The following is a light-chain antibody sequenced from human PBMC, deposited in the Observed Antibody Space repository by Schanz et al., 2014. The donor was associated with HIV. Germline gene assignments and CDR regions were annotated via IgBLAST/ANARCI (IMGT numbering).Light chain of an antibody. CDR3: QQYHSRVT. CDR1: KTIGTS. J-gene: IGKJ1*01. Sequence: DIQMTQSPSTLSASVGDRVTITCRASKTIGTSLAWYQQKPGKAPRLLIYETSSLQSGVPSRFSGSGSGTVFTLAISCLQPDDFAAYHCQQYHSRVTFGPGTEVEI. V-gene: IGKV1-5*01. CDR2: ETS.